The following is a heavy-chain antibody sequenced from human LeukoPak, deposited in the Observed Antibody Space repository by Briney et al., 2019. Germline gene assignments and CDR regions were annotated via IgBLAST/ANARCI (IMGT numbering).Heavy chain of an antibody. J-gene: IGHJ3*02. V-gene: IGHV5-51*01. CDR2: IYPGDSDV. CDR3: ARLHYDILTGYYGAFDI. D-gene: IGHD3-9*01. CDR1: GYSFTSYW. Sequence: GESLKISCKGSGYSFTSYWIAWVRQMPGKGLEWMGIIYPGDSDVRYSPSFQGQVTISADKSISTAYLQWSSLKASDTAMYYCARLHYDILTGYYGAFDIWGQGTMVTVSS.